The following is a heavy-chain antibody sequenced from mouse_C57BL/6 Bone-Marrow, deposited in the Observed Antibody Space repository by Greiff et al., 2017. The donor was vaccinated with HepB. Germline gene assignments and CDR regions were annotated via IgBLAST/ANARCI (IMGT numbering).Heavy chain of an antibody. D-gene: IGHD4-1*01. Sequence: EVQVVESGGGLVQPKGSLKLSCAASGFTFNTYAMHWVRQAPGKGLEWVARIRSKSSNYATYYADSVKDRFTISRDDSQSMLYLQLNNLKTEDTAMYYCVREAGTSWYFDVWGTGTTVTVSS. CDR1: GFTFNTYA. V-gene: IGHV10-3*01. CDR3: VREAGTSWYFDV. CDR2: IRSKSSNYAT. J-gene: IGHJ1*03.